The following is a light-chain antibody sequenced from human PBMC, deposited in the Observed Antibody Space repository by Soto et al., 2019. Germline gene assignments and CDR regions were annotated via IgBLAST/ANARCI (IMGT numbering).Light chain of an antibody. J-gene: IGKJ4*01. CDR3: QQYDSDSS. CDR1: QSISRW. CDR2: DAS. Sequence: DIQMTQSPSTLSASVGDRVTITCRASQSISRWLAWYQQKPGKAPQVMIYDASILQSGVPSRFSGSGSGSQFTLTISSLQPVDVATYYCQQYDSDSSFGGGTKV. V-gene: IGKV1-5*01.